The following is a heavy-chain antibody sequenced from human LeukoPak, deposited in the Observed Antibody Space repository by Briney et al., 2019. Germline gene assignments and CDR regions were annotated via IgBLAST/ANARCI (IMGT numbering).Heavy chain of an antibody. CDR3: VKDNRDGDNLAWFDP. D-gene: IGHD4-17*01. CDR2: ISSDGGST. Sequence: GGSLRLSCSASGFAFSTNAMHWVRQAPGGGLEYVSDISSDGGSTHYADPVKGRFTISRDNSKNTLYRQMSSLRPEDTAVYYCVKDNRDGDNLAWFDPWGQGTLVTVSS. V-gene: IGHV3-64D*09. CDR1: GFAFSTNA. J-gene: IGHJ5*02.